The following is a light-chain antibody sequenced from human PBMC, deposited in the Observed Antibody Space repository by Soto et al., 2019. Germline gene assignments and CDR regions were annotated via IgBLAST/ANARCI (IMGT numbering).Light chain of an antibody. CDR3: CSYVGGRTYV. J-gene: IGLJ1*01. CDR1: VSL. Sequence: QSVLTQPASVSGSPGQSITISCTRTVSLVSWYQQHPDKVPKLIIYDDTKRPSGVSSRFSGSKSANTASLTISGLQAEDEADYYCCSYVGGRTYVFGSGTKVTV. CDR2: DDT. V-gene: IGLV2-23*01.